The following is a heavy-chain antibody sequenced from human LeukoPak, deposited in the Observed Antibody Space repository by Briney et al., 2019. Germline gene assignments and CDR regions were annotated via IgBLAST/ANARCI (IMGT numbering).Heavy chain of an antibody. J-gene: IGHJ4*02. CDR1: GFTFSSHA. CDR3: AKGQRFYGEYYFDY. CDR2: ISYDGSNK. Sequence: QPGGSLRLSCAASGFTFSSHAMVWVRQAPGKGLEWVSFISYDGSNKVHADSVMGRFTTSRDNSKNTLYLQMNSLRAEDTAVYYCAKGQRFYGEYYFDYWGQGTLVTVSS. D-gene: IGHD4-17*01. V-gene: IGHV3-30-3*01.